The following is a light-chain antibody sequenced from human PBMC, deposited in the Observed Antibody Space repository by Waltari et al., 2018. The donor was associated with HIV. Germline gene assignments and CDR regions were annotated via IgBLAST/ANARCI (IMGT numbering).Light chain of an antibody. CDR3: QSYDSSLKVI. Sequence: QSVLTQPPSVPGAPGQRVTISCTGSSSNIGAGYDVHWYQQFPGSVPRLLIYANTNRPSGVPDRFSASKSGTSASLAISGLQAEDEADYYCQSYDSSLKVIFGGGTKVTVL. CDR2: ANT. CDR1: SSNIGAGYD. V-gene: IGLV1-40*01. J-gene: IGLJ2*01.